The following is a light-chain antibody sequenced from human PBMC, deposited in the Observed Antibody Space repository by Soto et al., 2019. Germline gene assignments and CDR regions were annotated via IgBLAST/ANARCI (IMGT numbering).Light chain of an antibody. CDR3: QQYGSSGT. V-gene: IGKV3-20*01. Sequence: EIVLTQSPGTLSVSPGERATLSCRASQSVRSSHLAWYQQKPGQAPRLLIYGASNRATGIPDRLSGSGSGTDFTLTISRMEPEDFAVYYCQQYGSSGTFGQGTKVDIK. J-gene: IGKJ1*01. CDR2: GAS. CDR1: QSVRSSH.